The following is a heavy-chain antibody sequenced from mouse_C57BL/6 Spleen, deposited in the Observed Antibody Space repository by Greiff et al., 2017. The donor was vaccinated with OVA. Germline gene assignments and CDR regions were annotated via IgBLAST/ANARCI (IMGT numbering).Heavy chain of an antibody. CDR3: ARSYYGNYDYYYAMDY. Sequence: VQLQQSGAELVRPGTSVKVSCKASGYAFTNYLIEWVKQRPGQGLEWIGVINPGSGGTNYNEKFKGKATLTADKSSSTAYMQLSSLTSEDSAVYFCARSYYGNYDYYYAMDYWGQGTSVTVSS. CDR2: INPGSGGT. D-gene: IGHD2-10*01. J-gene: IGHJ4*01. CDR1: GYAFTNYL. V-gene: IGHV1-54*01.